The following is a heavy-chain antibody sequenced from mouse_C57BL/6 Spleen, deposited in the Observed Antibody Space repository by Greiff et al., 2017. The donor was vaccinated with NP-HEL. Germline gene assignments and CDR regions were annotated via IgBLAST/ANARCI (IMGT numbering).Heavy chain of an antibody. CDR3: ARYDYDAMDY. Sequence: EVMLVESGGGLVKPGGSLKLSCAASGFTFSDYGMHWVRQAPEKGLEWVAYISSGSSTIYYADTVKGRFTISRDNGKNTLFLQMTSLRSEDTAMYYCARYDYDAMDYWGQGTSVTVSS. CDR1: GFTFSDYG. V-gene: IGHV5-17*01. CDR2: ISSGSSTI. J-gene: IGHJ4*01.